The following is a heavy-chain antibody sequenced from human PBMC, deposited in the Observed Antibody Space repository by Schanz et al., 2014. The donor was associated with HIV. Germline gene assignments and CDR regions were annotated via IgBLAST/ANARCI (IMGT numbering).Heavy chain of an antibody. CDR2: VSGYNANT. CDR1: GYTFTDYQ. J-gene: IGHJ4*02. V-gene: IGHV1-18*01. CDR3: ARAVLRRIAVTFTLYYFDN. D-gene: IGHD2-21*02. Sequence: QVQLVQSGAEVKKPGASVKVSCKASGYTFTDYQITWVRQAPGQGPEWMGWVSGYNANTEFARVFQGRVTMTRDTSTTTAYMELRNLRANDTAVYYCARAVLRRIAVTFTLYYFDNWGQGSLVIVSS.